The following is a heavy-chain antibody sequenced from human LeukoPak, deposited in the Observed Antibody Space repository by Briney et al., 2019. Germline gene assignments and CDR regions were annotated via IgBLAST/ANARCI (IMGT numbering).Heavy chain of an antibody. D-gene: IGHD1-26*01. CDR3: ARDYSGSSQTTPLRY. CDR1: GFTFSSYS. J-gene: IGHJ4*02. Sequence: GGSLRLSCAASGFTFSSYSMNWVRQAPGKGLEWVSYISGSSTAIYYADSVEGRFTISRDNAKNSLYLQMNSLRDEDTAVYYCARDYSGSSQTTPLRYWGQGTLVTVSS. CDR2: ISGSSTAI. V-gene: IGHV3-48*02.